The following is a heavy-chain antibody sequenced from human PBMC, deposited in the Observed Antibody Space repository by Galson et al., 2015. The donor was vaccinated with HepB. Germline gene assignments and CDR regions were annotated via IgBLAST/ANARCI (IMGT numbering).Heavy chain of an antibody. D-gene: IGHD3-9*01. CDR1: GFTFSSYA. CDR2: VSGSGGST. Sequence: SLRLSCAAFGFTFSSYAMSWVRQAPGKGLEWVSTVSGSGGSTHYADSVTGRFTISRDNSKNTVYLQMNSLRAEDTAVYFCAKAGVVRYYDILPGYYNIYYFDYWGQGTLVTVSS. J-gene: IGHJ4*02. V-gene: IGHV3-23*01. CDR3: AKAGVVRYYDILPGYYNIYYFDY.